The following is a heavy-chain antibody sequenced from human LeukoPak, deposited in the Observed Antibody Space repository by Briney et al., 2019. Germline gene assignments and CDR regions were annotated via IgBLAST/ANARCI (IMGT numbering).Heavy chain of an antibody. CDR1: GGSITSDNFY. CDR2: VYYGGSP. CDR3: ARVNDCSRASCFTSWFDP. Sequence: SETLSLTCTVSGGSITSDNFYWGWIRQPPGKGLEWVGSVYYGGSPYYNLSLTSRVTMSVDTSENQFSLKLTSVTAADTAVYYCARVNDCSRASCFTSWFDPWGQGTLVTVSS. J-gene: IGHJ5*02. D-gene: IGHD2-2*02. V-gene: IGHV4-39*07.